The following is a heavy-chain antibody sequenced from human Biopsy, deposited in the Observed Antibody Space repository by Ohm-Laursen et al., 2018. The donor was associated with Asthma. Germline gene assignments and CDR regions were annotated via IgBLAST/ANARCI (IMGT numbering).Heavy chain of an antibody. Sequence: GASVKVSCNTSGYTFNSAGITWVRQAPGQGPEWMGWISVYNGNTKVAQKLQDRVTMITDTSTSTAYMELRSLRSDDTAVYFCARAVDYSHYYGIDVWGQGTTVTVS. V-gene: IGHV1-18*01. CDR3: ARAVDYSHYYGIDV. J-gene: IGHJ6*02. CDR2: ISVYNGNT. D-gene: IGHD3-10*01. CDR1: GYTFNSAG.